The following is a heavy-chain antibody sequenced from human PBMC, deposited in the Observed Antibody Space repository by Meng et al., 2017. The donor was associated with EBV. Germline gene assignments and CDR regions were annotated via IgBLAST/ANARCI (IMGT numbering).Heavy chain of an antibody. D-gene: IGHD5-24*01. V-gene: IGHV4-34*01. CDR1: GGSFSGYY. J-gene: IGHJ4*02. Sequence: QVQLHPWGAGLLKPSETLSLTCAVCGGSFSGYYWSWIRQPPGKGLEWIGEINHSGSTNYNPSLKSRVTISVDTSKNQFSLKLSSVTAADTAVYYCARGRWLQPGSYFDYWGQGTLVTVSS. CDR3: ARGRWLQPGSYFDY. CDR2: INHSGST.